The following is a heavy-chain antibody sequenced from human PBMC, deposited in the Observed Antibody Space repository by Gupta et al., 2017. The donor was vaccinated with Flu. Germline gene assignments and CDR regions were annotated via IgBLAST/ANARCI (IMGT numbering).Heavy chain of an antibody. V-gene: IGHV4-59*01. CDR3: ARYITKTTRWFDS. CDR2: VYYSGST. D-gene: IGHD1-7*01. CDR1: GGSISSFY. J-gene: IGHJ5*01. Sequence: QVQLQASGPGLVKPSETLSLTCTVSGGSISSFYWSWIRQPPGKGLEWIGYVYYSGSTNYNPSLKSRVTISTDTSKNQFSLKLSSVTAADTAVYYCARYITKTTRWFDSWGQGTLVTVSS.